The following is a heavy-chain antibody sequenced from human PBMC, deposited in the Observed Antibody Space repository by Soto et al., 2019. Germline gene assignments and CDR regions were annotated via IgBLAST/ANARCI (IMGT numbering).Heavy chain of an antibody. CDR3: AREGLVGAVPDY. Sequence: QVQLVESRGGMVQPGRSLRLSCAASGFTFSSYGMHWVRQAPGKGLEWVAVIWYDGSNKYYADSVKGRFTISRDNSKNTLYLQMNILRAEDTAVYYCAREGLVGAVPDYWGQGTLVTVSS. CDR1: GFTFSSYG. CDR2: IWYDGSNK. V-gene: IGHV3-33*01. D-gene: IGHD1-26*01. J-gene: IGHJ4*02.